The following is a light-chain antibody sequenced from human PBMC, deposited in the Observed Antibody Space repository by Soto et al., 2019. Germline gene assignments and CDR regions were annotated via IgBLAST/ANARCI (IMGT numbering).Light chain of an antibody. J-gene: IGLJ2*01. Sequence: QSVLTQLPSVSGAPGQRVTISCTGSSSNIGAGYDVQWYQQLPGAAPKLLIFGNSNRPSGVPDRFSGSRSGTSASLAITGLQAEDEADYFCQSYDISLSVSVIFGGGTQLTVL. CDR3: QSYDISLSVSVI. V-gene: IGLV1-40*01. CDR2: GNS. CDR1: SSNIGAGYD.